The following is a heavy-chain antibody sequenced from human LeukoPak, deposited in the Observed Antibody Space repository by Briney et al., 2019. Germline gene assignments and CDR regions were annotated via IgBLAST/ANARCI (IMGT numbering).Heavy chain of an antibody. CDR1: GYTLTELS. D-gene: IGHD1-26*01. V-gene: IGHV1-46*01. CDR2: INPSGGST. CDR3: ARRHIVGATNPHDAFDV. Sequence: GASVKVSCKVSGYTLTELSMHWVRQAPEQGLEWMGIINPSGGSTSYAQKFQGRVTMTRDTSTSTVYMELSSLRSEDTAVYYCARRHIVGATNPHDAFDVWGQGTMVTVSS. J-gene: IGHJ3*01.